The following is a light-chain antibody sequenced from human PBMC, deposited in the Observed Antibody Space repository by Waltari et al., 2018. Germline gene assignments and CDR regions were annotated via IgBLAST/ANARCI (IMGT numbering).Light chain of an antibody. J-gene: IGLJ7*01. CDR2: NDK. CDR3: QVWDNNGDS. V-gene: IGLV3-21*02. Sequence: SYYLTQPRSVSVSPGQTARITCGGDNVASKNVQWYQQKPPQAPVLVIYNDKERPSGIRERFSGSNSGNTATLTISVVKAGDEADYYCQVWDNNGDSVGGWTRLTVL. CDR1: NVASKN.